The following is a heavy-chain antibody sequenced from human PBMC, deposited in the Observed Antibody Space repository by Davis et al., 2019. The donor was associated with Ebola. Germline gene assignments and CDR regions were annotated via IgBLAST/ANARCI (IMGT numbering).Heavy chain of an antibody. J-gene: IGHJ4*02. V-gene: IGHV1-18*04. CDR2: SNPSDGNT. Sequence: ASVKVSCKTSGYIFSNYGISWVRQAPGQGLEWVGWSNPSDGNTNSAQSFKGRVTFTTDTSTNTAHMELRSPRSDDTAVYYCARDPHKAYFDYWGQGTLVTVSS. CDR3: ARDPHKAYFDY. CDR1: GYIFSNYG.